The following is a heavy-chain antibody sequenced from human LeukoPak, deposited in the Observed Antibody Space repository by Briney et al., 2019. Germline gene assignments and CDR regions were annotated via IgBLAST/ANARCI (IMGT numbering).Heavy chain of an antibody. J-gene: IGHJ4*02. CDR2: ISAYNGNT. CDR3: ARDISCGYCSSTSCPQGY. D-gene: IGHD2-2*01. CDR1: GYTFTSYG. Sequence: ASVKVSRKASGYTFTSYGISWVRPAPGQGLEWMGWISAYNGNTNYAQKLQGRVTMTTDTSTSTAYMELRSLGSDDTAVYYCARDISCGYCSSTSCPQGYWGQGTLVTVSS. V-gene: IGHV1-18*01.